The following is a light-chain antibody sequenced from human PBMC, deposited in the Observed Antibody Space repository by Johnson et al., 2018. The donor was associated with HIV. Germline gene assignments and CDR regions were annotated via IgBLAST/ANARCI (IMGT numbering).Light chain of an antibody. Sequence: QSVLTQPPSVSATPGQKVTISCSGSSSNIENNYVSWYQQLPETAPKLLIYENNKRPSGIPDRFSGSKSGTSATLGVTGLQTGDEAYYFCGTWDRSLVAYVFGTGTKVTVL. CDR3: GTWDRSLVAYV. CDR2: ENN. CDR1: SSNIENNY. V-gene: IGLV1-51*02. J-gene: IGLJ1*01.